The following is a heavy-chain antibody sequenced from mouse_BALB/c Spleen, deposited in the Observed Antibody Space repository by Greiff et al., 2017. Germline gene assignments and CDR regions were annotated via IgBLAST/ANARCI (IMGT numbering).Heavy chain of an antibody. CDR3: ARRTTMDYFDY. CDR2: ISNLAYSI. CDR1: GFTFSDYG. D-gene: IGHD6-1*01. V-gene: IGHV5-15*02. Sequence: EVKLVESGGGLVQPGGFRKLSCAASGFTFSDYGMAWVRQAPGKGPEWVAFISNLAYSIYYADTVTGRFTISRENAKNTLYLEMSSLRSEDTAMYYCARRTTMDYFDYWGQGTTLTVSS. J-gene: IGHJ2*01.